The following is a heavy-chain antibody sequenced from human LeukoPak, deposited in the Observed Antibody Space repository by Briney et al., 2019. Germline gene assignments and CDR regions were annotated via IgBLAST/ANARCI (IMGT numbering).Heavy chain of an antibody. J-gene: IGHJ4*02. CDR3: AKDPPTSPYDSSGYYNVFTGVDY. CDR1: GFTFSSYA. D-gene: IGHD3-22*01. V-gene: IGHV3-23*01. Sequence: PGGSLRLSCAASGFTFSSYAMSWVRQAPGKGLEWVSAISGSGGSTYYADSVKGRFTISRDNSKNTLYLQMNSLRAEDTAVYYCAKDPPTSPYDSSGYYNVFTGVDYWGQGTLVTVSP. CDR2: ISGSGGST.